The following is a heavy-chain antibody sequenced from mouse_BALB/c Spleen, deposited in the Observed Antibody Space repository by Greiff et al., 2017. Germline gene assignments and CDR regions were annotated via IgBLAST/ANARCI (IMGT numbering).Heavy chain of an antibody. J-gene: IGHJ2*01. V-gene: IGHV1-9*01. CDR1: GYTFSSYW. CDR3: NAGGTDY. CDR2: ILPGSGST. Sequence: QVQLQQSGAELMKPGASVKISCKATGYTFSSYWIEWVKQRPGHGLEWIGEILPGSGSTNYNEKFKGKATFTADTSSNTAYMQLSSLTSEDTAVYYCNAGGTDYWGQGTTLTVSS. D-gene: IGHD4-1*01.